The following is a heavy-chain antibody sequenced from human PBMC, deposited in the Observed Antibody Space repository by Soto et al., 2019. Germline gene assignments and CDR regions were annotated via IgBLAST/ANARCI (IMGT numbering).Heavy chain of an antibody. CDR1: GGSISSGGYY. CDR3: ARMYYDILTGYYFDY. Sequence: QVQLQESGPGLVKPSQTLSLTCTVSGGSISSGGYYWSWIRQHPGKGLEWIGYIYYSGSTYYNPSLKSRVTISVDTSKNQFSLKLSSVTAADTAVYYCARMYYDILTGYYFDYWGQGTLVTVSS. CDR2: IYYSGST. V-gene: IGHV4-31*03. J-gene: IGHJ4*02. D-gene: IGHD3-9*01.